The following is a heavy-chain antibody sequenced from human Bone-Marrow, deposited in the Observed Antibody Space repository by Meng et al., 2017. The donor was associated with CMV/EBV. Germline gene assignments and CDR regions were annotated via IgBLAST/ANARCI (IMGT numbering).Heavy chain of an antibody. D-gene: IGHD3-10*01. Sequence: ASVKVSCKASGYTFTSYAMHWVRQAPGQRLDWMGWSNDGHGNTKYSQEFQSRVTITRDTSASTAYMELSSLRSEDTAMYYCARKEGGSGSYYNERNQYYYYGMDVWGQWTTVTV. V-gene: IGHV1-3*02. CDR2: SNDGHGNT. J-gene: IGHJ6*02. CDR3: ARKEGGSGSYYNERNQYYYYGMDV. CDR1: GYTFTSYA.